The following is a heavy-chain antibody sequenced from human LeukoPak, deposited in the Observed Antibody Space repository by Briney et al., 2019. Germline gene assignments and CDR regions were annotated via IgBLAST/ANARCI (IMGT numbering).Heavy chain of an antibody. CDR2: INQDGSEK. D-gene: IGHD1-26*01. CDR1: RFTFSRYW. J-gene: IGHJ4*02. V-gene: IGHV3-7*01. Sequence: GGSLRLSCAASRFTFSRYWMSWVRQAPGKGLEWVANINQDGSEKSYVDSVKGRFTSSRDNAKNSRYLERNSLRVEDTALYYCVRGGSRGDYWGQGTLVIVSS. CDR3: VRGGSRGDY.